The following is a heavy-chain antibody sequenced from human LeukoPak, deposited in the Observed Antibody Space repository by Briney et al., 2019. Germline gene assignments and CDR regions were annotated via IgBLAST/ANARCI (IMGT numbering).Heavy chain of an antibody. Sequence: GGSLRLSCAASGFTFSSYAMSWVRPAPGKGLEWVSAISGSGGSTYYADSVKGRFTNSRDNYKNTLYLQMNSLRAEDTAVYYCAKDLIWYSSSWGQGTLVTVSS. J-gene: IGHJ4*02. CDR3: AKDLIWYSSS. V-gene: IGHV3-23*01. CDR1: GFTFSSYA. CDR2: ISGSGGST. D-gene: IGHD6-13*01.